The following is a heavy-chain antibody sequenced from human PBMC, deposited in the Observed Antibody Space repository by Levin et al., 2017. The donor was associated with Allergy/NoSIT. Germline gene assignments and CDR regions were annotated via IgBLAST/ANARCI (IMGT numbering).Heavy chain of an antibody. CDR3: ARTRPLLPDGHYGMDV. CDR1: GDSITSYH. CDR2: IYYNGST. V-gene: IGHV4-59*01. Sequence: SETLSLTCSVSGDSITSYHWSWIRQPPGKGLEWIGYIYYNGSTYYNPSLKSRVTISLDTSKTQFSLKLTSVTAADTAVFYCARTRPLLPDGHYGMDVWGQGTTVTVSS. D-gene: IGHD4-17*01. J-gene: IGHJ6*02.